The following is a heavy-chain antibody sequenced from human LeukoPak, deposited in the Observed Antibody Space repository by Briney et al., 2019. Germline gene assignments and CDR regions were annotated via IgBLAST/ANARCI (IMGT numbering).Heavy chain of an antibody. CDR3: ARDRTSNYRYYYYGMDV. CDR2: ISYDGSNK. CDR1: GFTFSSYA. D-gene: IGHD4-11*01. J-gene: IGHJ6*02. V-gene: IGHV3-30*04. Sequence: PGGSLRLSCAASGFTFSSYAMHWVRQAPGKGLEWVAVISYDGSNKYYADSVKGRFTISRDNSKNTLYLQMNSLRAEDTAVYYCARDRTSNYRYYYYGMDVWGQGTMVTVSS.